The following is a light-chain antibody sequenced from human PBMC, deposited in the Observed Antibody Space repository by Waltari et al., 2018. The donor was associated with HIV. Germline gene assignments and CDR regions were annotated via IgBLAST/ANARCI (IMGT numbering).Light chain of an antibody. J-gene: IGLJ3*02. Sequence: QSALTQPASVSGSPGQSITVSCPGTSSDVGGYNFVSWYQQHPGKAPKLIIFDVFKRPAGCSGGVAGPRSGNTASLTVSGLQAEDEADYYCCSYAGSRTWVFGGGTALTVL. V-gene: IGLV2-23*02. CDR1: SSDVGGYNF. CDR3: CSYAGSRTWV. CDR2: DVF.